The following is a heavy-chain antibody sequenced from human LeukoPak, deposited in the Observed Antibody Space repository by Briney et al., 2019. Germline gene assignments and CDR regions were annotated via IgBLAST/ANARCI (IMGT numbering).Heavy chain of an antibody. CDR1: GGSISSSSYY. V-gene: IGHV4-39*01. Sequence: SETPSLTCTVSGGSISSSSYYWGWIRQPPGKGLEWIGSIYYSGSTYYNPSLKSRVTISVDTSKNQFSLELSSVTAADTVVYYCARVNAEYQLPNPTGYYYGMDVWGQGTTVTVSS. CDR2: IYYSGST. J-gene: IGHJ6*02. CDR3: ARVNAEYQLPNPTGYYYGMDV. D-gene: IGHD2-2*01.